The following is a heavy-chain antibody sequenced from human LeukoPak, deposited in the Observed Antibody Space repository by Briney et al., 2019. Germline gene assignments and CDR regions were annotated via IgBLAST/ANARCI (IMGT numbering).Heavy chain of an antibody. Sequence: KASETLSLTCTVSGGSISSYYWSWIRQPPGKGLEWIGSIYYSGGTYYNPSLKSRVTISVDTSKNQFSLKLSSVTAADTAVYYCARGGGGSGYSCGPLNWFDPWGQGTLVTVSS. V-gene: IGHV4-59*12. D-gene: IGHD5-18*01. CDR1: GGSISSYY. CDR3: ARGGGGSGYSCGPLNWFDP. J-gene: IGHJ5*02. CDR2: IYYSGGT.